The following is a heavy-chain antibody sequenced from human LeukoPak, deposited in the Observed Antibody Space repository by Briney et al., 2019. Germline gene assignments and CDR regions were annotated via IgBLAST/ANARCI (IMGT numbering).Heavy chain of an antibody. CDR2: INHSGSS. Sequence: PETLSLTCTVSGGSISSSSYYWGWIRQPPGKGLEWIGEINHSGSSNYNPSLKSRVTISVDTSKNQFSLKLSSVTAADTAVYYCARAVVVRNRRYYYYYYMDVWGKGTTVIVSS. J-gene: IGHJ6*03. CDR3: ARAVVVRNRRYYYYYYMDV. CDR1: GGSISSSSYY. D-gene: IGHD2-15*01. V-gene: IGHV4-39*07.